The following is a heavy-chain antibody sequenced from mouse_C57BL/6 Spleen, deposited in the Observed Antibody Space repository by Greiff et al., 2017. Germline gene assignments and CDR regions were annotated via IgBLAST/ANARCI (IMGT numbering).Heavy chain of an antibody. V-gene: IGHV1-50*01. D-gene: IGHD2-1*01. Sequence: QVQLQQPGAELVKPGASVKLSCKASGYTFTSYWMQWVKQRPGQGLEWIGEIDPSDSYTNYNQKFQGKATLTVDTSSSTAYMQLSSLTSEDSAVYYCASHLHRGGYWGQGTTLTVSS. CDR1: GYTFTSYW. CDR2: IDPSDSYT. J-gene: IGHJ2*01. CDR3: ASHLHRGGY.